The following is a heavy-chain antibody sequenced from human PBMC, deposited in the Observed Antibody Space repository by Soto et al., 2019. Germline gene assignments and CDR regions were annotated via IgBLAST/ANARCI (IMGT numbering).Heavy chain of an antibody. V-gene: IGHV4-59*01. J-gene: IGHJ5*02. CDR2: IYYSGCT. D-gene: IGHD4-4*01. Sequence: SETLSLTCTVSGDSITSYYWSWIRHPPGKGLEWIGYIYYSGCTNYNLFLESRVTLSLDKTKNQLSLKMNSVTATDTAVYYCARAVIAPTNYFEPWGQGTLVTVSS. CDR3: ARAVIAPTNYFEP. CDR1: GDSITSYY.